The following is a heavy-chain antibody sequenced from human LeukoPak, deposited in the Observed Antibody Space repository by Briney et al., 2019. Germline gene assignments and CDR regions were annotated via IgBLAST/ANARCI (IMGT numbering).Heavy chain of an antibody. CDR3: TRRGYTYGLKLYYFDY. V-gene: IGHV3-49*04. J-gene: IGHJ4*02. CDR2: IRSTDYGGTT. CDR1: GFTFGDYP. D-gene: IGHD5-18*01. Sequence: PWRSLRLSCTASGFTFGDYPLSWVRQAPGKGLEWVGVIRSTDYGGTTEYAASVKGRFAISRDDSKSIAYLQMNSLKTADTAMYYCTRRGYTYGLKLYYFDYWGQGTLVTVSS.